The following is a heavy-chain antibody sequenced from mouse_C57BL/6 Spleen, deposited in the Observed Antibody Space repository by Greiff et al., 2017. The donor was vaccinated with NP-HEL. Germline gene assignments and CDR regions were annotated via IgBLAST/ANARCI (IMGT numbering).Heavy chain of an antibody. D-gene: IGHD1-1*01. V-gene: IGHV2-9-1*01. J-gene: IGHJ2*01. CDR1: GFSLTSYA. CDR2: IWNGGGT. Sequence: VKLVESGPGLVAPSQSLSITCTVSGFSLTSYAISWVRQPPGKGLEWLGVIWNGGGTNYNSALKSRLSISKDNSKSQVFLKMNSLQTDDTARYYCARNYGSSYFDYWGQGTTLTVSS. CDR3: ARNYGSSYFDY.